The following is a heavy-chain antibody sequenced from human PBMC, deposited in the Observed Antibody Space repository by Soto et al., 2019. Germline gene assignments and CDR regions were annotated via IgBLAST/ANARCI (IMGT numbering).Heavy chain of an antibody. CDR2: IIPILGIA. Sequence: QVQLVQSGAEVKKPGSSVKVSCKASGGTFSSYTISWVRQAPGQGLEWMGRIIPILGIANYAQKFQGRVTITADKSTSTAYMELSSLRSEDTAVYYCARSIVVVPAAITPYMDVWGKGTTVTVSS. CDR1: GGTFSSYT. D-gene: IGHD2-2*02. V-gene: IGHV1-69*02. J-gene: IGHJ6*03. CDR3: ARSIVVVPAAITPYMDV.